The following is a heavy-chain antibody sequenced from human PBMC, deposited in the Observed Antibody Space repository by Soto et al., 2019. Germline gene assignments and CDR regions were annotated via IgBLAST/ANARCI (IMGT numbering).Heavy chain of an antibody. J-gene: IGHJ4*02. CDR1: GFTFSSYS. CDR3: ARTPYDFWSTGQFYFDH. CDR2: ISGSGSGT. D-gene: IGHD3-3*01. V-gene: IGHV3-23*01. Sequence: GGSLRLSGAASGFTFSSYSIYWVRQAPWKGLEWVSGISGSGSGTYYADSVKGRFTISRDNSKNTLYLQMNSLRAEDTAVYYCARTPYDFWSTGQFYFDHFGQGTLVTFSS.